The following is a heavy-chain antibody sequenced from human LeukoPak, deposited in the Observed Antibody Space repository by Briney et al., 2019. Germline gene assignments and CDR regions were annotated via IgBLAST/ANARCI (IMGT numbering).Heavy chain of an antibody. CDR2: IYTSGGT. V-gene: IGHV4-61*02. J-gene: IGHJ4*02. CDR1: GGSISSGSYY. Sequence: SETLSLTCTVSGGSISSGSYYWSWIRQPAGKGLEWIGRIYTSGGTNYNPSLKSRVTISVDTSKNQFSLKLSSVTAADTAVYYCARGYCSSTSCYGGDWGQGTLVTVSS. D-gene: IGHD2-2*01. CDR3: ARGYCSSTSCYGGD.